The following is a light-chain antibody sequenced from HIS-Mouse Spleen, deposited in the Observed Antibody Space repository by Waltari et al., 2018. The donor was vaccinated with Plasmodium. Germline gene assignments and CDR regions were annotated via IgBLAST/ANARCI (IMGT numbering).Light chain of an antibody. CDR2: KVS. CDR3: MQGTHWPPIFT. V-gene: IGKV2-30*01. J-gene: IGKJ3*01. Sequence: DVVMTQSPLSLPVTLGQPASISCRSSQSLVYRDGNTYVDWCQQRAGQAPRRLIYKVSNRDSVVPDRFSGSGSGTDFTLKISRVEAEDVGVYYCMQGTHWPPIFTFGPGTKVDIK. CDR1: QSLVYRDGNTY.